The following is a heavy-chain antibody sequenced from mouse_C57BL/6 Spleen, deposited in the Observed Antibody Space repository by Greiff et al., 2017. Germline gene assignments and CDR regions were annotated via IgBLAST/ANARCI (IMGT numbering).Heavy chain of an antibody. Sequence: EVHLVESGPELVKPGDSVKISCKASGYSFTGYFMNWVMQSHGKSLEWIGRINPYNGDTFYNQKFKGKATLTVDKSSSTAHMELRSLTSEDSAVYYCARGDGYYFAYWGQGTLVTVSA. D-gene: IGHD2-3*01. V-gene: IGHV1-20*01. CDR3: ARGDGYYFAY. J-gene: IGHJ3*01. CDR1: GYSFTGYF. CDR2: INPYNGDT.